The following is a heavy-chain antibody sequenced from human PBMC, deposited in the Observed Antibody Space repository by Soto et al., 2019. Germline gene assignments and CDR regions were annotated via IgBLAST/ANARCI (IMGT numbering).Heavy chain of an antibody. D-gene: IGHD5-12*01. CDR2: IYHSGST. V-gene: IGHV4-30-2*01. CDR1: GGSISSGGYS. CDR3: ASGYSGYDPERENWFDP. Sequence: PSVTMSLTCAVSGGSISSGGYSWSWIRKPPGKGLEWIGYIYHSGSTYYNPSLKSRVTISVDRSKNQFSLKLSSVTAADTAVYYCASGYSGYDPERENWFDPWGQGTLVTVSS. J-gene: IGHJ5*02.